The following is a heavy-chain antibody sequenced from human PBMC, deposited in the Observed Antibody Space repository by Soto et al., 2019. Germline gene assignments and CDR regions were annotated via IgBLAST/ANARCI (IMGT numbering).Heavy chain of an antibody. CDR1: GGSISSGGYY. V-gene: IGHV4-31*03. D-gene: IGHD3-3*01. CDR3: ARSLFWSGYWYFDY. CDR2: IHYSGST. Sequence: SETLSLTCTVSGGSISSGGYYWSWIRQHPGKGLEWIGYIHYSGSTYYNPSLKSRVTISVDTSKNQFSLKLSSVTAADTAVYYCARSLFWSGYWYFDYWGQGTLVTVSS. J-gene: IGHJ4*02.